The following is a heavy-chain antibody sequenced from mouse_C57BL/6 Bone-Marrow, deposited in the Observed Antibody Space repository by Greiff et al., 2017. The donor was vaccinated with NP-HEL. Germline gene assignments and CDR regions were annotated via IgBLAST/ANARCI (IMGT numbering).Heavy chain of an antibody. Sequence: QVQLQQPGAELVMPGASVKLSCKASGYTFTSYWMHWVKQRPGPGLEWIGEIDPSDSYTNYNQKFKGKSTLTVDKSSSTAYMQLSSLTSEDSAVYYCAREDYYGSSAWFAYWGQGTLVTVSA. CDR1: GYTFTSYW. CDR2: IDPSDSYT. CDR3: AREDYYGSSAWFAY. V-gene: IGHV1-69*01. J-gene: IGHJ3*01. D-gene: IGHD1-1*01.